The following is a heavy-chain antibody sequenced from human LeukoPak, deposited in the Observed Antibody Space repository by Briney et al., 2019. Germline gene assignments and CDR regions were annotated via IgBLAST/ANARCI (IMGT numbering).Heavy chain of an antibody. Sequence: PGGSLRLSCAASGFTFSSYSMNWVRRAPGKGLEWVSSISSNSFHMFYADSVKGRFTISRDNAENSLYLQMYSLRAEDTAVYYCAGGPPFDYWGQGTLVTVSS. CDR2: ISSNSFHM. V-gene: IGHV3-21*01. CDR1: GFTFSSYS. J-gene: IGHJ4*02. CDR3: AGGPPFDY.